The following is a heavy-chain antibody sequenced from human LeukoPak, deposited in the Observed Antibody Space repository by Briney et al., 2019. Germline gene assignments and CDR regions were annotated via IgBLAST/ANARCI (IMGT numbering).Heavy chain of an antibody. J-gene: IGHJ5*02. V-gene: IGHV4-31*03. CDR1: GGSISSGGYY. CDR3: ARGMGIAPKFDP. CDR2: IYYSGST. Sequence: SETLSLTCTVSGGSISSGGYYWIWIRQHPGKGLEGIGYIYYSGSTYYNPSLKSRVTISVDTSKNQFSLKLSSVTAADTAVYYCARGMGIAPKFDPWGQGTLVTVSS. D-gene: IGHD6-13*01.